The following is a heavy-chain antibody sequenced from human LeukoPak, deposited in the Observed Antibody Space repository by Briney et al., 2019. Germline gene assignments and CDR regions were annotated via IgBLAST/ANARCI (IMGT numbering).Heavy chain of an antibody. D-gene: IGHD6-13*01. J-gene: IGHJ5*02. CDR2: INPNSGGT. Sequence: GASVKVSCKASGYTFTGYYMHWVRQAPGQGLEWMGWINPNSGGTNYAQKFQGRVTMTRDTSISTAYMELGRLRSDDTAVYYCARGRSELEQPVLVWFDPWGQGTLVTVSS. V-gene: IGHV1-2*02. CDR1: GYTFTGYY. CDR3: ARGRSELEQPVLVWFDP.